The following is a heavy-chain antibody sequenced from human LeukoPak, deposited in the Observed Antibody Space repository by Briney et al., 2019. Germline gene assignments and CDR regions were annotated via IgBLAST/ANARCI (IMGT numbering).Heavy chain of an antibody. CDR3: ARGIGGVHPPDYAFDI. J-gene: IGHJ3*02. Sequence: AGGSLRLSCAASGFTFSSYSMTWVRQAPGKGLEWVSSISSSSSYIYYADSVKGRFTISRDNAKNSLYLQMNSLRAEDTAVYYCARGIGGVHPPDYAFDIWGQGTMVTVSS. CDR1: GFTFSSYS. CDR2: ISSSSSYI. V-gene: IGHV3-21*01.